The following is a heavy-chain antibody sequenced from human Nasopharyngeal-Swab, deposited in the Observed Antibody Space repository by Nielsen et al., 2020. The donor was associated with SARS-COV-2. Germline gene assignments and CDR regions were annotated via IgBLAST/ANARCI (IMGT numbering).Heavy chain of an antibody. D-gene: IGHD6-13*01. J-gene: IGHJ4*02. CDR3: ARGYSSSWQGYYFDY. CDR2: IIPIFGTA. V-gene: IGHV1-69*01. Sequence: WVRQAPGQGLEWRGWIIPIFGTANYAQKFQGRVTITADESTSTAYMELSSLRSEDTAVYYCARGYSSSWQGYYFDYWGQGTLVTVSS.